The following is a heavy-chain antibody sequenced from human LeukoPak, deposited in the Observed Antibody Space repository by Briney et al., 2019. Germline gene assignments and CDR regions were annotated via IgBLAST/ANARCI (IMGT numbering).Heavy chain of an antibody. Sequence: GGSLRLSCAASGFRFSSHAMSWGCQAPGRGLEWVSGISSSGDATYYADSVGGRFTISRDNSRNTLYLQINCLRAEDTAAYYCATRDFYQSRPYYYYYFDFWGQGTLVTVPS. CDR1: GFRFSSHA. CDR3: ATRDFYQSRPYYYYYFDF. V-gene: IGHV3-23*01. D-gene: IGHD3-22*01. CDR2: ISSSGDAT. J-gene: IGHJ4*02.